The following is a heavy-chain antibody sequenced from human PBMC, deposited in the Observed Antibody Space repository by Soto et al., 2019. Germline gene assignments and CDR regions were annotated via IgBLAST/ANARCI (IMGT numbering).Heavy chain of an antibody. V-gene: IGHV3-23*01. J-gene: IGHJ4*02. CDR2: ISGSGGST. CDR3: AKDPNHYFGSGTDY. D-gene: IGHD3-10*01. Sequence: GGSLILSCAASGFTFSSYAMSWVRQAPGKGQEWVSAISGSGGSTYYADSVKGRFTISRDNSKNTLYLQMNSLRAEDTAVYYCAKDPNHYFGSGTDYWGQGTLVTVSS. CDR1: GFTFSSYA.